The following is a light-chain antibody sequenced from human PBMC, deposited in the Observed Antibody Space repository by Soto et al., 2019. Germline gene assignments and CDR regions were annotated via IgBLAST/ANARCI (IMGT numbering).Light chain of an antibody. CDR2: GAS. CDR1: QTVSSN. J-gene: IGKJ1*01. CDR3: QQYNNWPQT. Sequence: EIVLTQSPGTLSLSPGERATLSCRASQTVSSNFLAWYQEKVGQAPRLLIYGASNRATGIPARFSGSGSGTEFTLTISSLQSEDFAVYYCQQYNNWPQTFGQGTKVE. V-gene: IGKV3-15*01.